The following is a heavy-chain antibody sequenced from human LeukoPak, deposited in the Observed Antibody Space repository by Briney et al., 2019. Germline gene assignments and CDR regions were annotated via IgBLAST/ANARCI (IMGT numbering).Heavy chain of an antibody. CDR3: ARQRDGYNIRSFDI. CDR1: GYSFTNYW. V-gene: IGHV5-51*01. D-gene: IGHD5-24*01. Sequence: GESLKISFKGSGYSFTNYWIAWVRQMPGKGLEWMGIIYPGDSDTSYSPTFQGQVTISADKSISTAYLQWSSLKASDTAMYYCARQRDGYNIRSFDIWGQGTMVTVSS. J-gene: IGHJ3*02. CDR2: IYPGDSDT.